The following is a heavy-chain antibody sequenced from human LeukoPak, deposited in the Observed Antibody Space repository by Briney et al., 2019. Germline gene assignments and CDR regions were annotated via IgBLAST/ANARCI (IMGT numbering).Heavy chain of an antibody. J-gene: IGHJ3*02. V-gene: IGHV4-39*07. CDR2: IYYSGST. CDR1: GGSITSTTYY. CDR3: ARPEGDYYGSGSDDAFDI. D-gene: IGHD3-10*01. Sequence: SETLSLTCTVSGGSITSTTYYWGWIRQPPGKGLEWIGSIYYSGSTYYNPSLKSRVTISVDTSKNQFSLKLSSVTAADTAVYYCARPEGDYYGSGSDDAFDIWGQGTMVTVSS.